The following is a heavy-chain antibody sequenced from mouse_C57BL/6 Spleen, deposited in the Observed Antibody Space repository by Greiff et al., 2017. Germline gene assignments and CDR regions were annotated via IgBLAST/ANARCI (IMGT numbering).Heavy chain of an antibody. CDR3: ARLGYYGLWFAY. CDR2: IHPNSGST. J-gene: IGHJ3*01. CDR1: GYTFTSYW. D-gene: IGHD1-2*01. Sequence: QVQLQQPGAELVKPGASVKLSCKASGYTFTSYWMHWVKQRPGQGLEWIGMIHPNSGSTNSNEKFKSKATLTVDKSSSTAYMQLSSLTSEDSAVYYCARLGYYGLWFAYWGQGTLVTVSA. V-gene: IGHV1-64*01.